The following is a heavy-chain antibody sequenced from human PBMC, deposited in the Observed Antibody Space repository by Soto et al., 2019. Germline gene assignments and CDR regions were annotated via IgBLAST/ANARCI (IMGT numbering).Heavy chain of an antibody. CDR3: AKRSSSSTFDY. CDR1: GFTFSSYA. CDR2: ISGSDDST. Sequence: LRLSCAASGFTFSSYAMSWVRQAPGKGLEWVSVISGSDDSTYYADSVKGRFTISRDNSKNTLYLQMNSLRAEDTAVYYCAKRSSSSTFDYSGQGTLVTVSS. D-gene: IGHD6-6*01. J-gene: IGHJ4*02. V-gene: IGHV3-23*01.